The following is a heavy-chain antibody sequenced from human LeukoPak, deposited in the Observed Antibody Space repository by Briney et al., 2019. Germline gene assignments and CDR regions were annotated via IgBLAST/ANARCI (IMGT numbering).Heavy chain of an antibody. J-gene: IGHJ4*02. CDR2: IYYSGST. Sequence: SETLSLTCTVSGGSISSSSYYWGWIRQPPGKGLEWIGSIYYSGSTYYNPSLKSRVTISVDTSKNQFSLKLSSVTAADTAVYYCARRVWGSYRYTSLSFDYWGQGTLVTVSS. CDR3: ARRVWGSYRYTSLSFDY. V-gene: IGHV4-39*07. D-gene: IGHD3-16*02. CDR1: GGSISSSSYY.